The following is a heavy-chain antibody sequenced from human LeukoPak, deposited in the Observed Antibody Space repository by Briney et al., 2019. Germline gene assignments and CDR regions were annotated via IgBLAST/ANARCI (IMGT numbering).Heavy chain of an antibody. Sequence: ASVKVSCKASGYTFTTYDINWVRQAPGQGLEWMGWISAYNGNTNYAQKLQGRVTMATDTSTSTAYMELRSLRSDDTAVYYCQYSYGSFDYWGQGTLVTVSS. CDR2: ISAYNGNT. D-gene: IGHD5-18*01. V-gene: IGHV1-18*01. CDR1: GYTFTTYD. J-gene: IGHJ4*02. CDR3: QYSYGSFDY.